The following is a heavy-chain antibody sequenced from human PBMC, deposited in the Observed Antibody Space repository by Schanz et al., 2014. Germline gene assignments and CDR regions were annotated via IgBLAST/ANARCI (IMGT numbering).Heavy chain of an antibody. Sequence: QVQLEESGAGLVKPSGTLSLTCAVSGASVSSDNWWNWVRQPPGKGLEWIGEIYDSGNTNYNPSLKSRVTMSADDSKNQFSLQLTSVTAADTAVYYCARGRRGDCRRTSCTYYFDYWGQGTLVTVSS. CDR2: IYDSGNT. CDR1: GASVSSDNW. D-gene: IGHD2-2*01. V-gene: IGHV4-4*02. J-gene: IGHJ4*02. CDR3: ARGRRGDCRRTSCTYYFDY.